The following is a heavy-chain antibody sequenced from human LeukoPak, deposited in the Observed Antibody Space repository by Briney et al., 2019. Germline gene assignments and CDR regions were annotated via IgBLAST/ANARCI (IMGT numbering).Heavy chain of an antibody. V-gene: IGHV3-33*01. CDR1: GFTFSSYG. CDR3: ARDQYYGSGTSFHV. J-gene: IGHJ6*04. D-gene: IGHD3-10*01. CDR2: IWYDGSNK. Sequence: GGSLRLSCAASGFTFSSYGMHWVRQAPGKGLEWVAVIWYDGSNKYYADSVKGRFTIARDNSKNTLYLQMNSLRAEDTAVYYCARDQYYGSGTSFHVWGKGTTVTVSS.